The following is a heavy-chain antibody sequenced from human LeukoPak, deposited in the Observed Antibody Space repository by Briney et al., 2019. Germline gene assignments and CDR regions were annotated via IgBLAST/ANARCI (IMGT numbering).Heavy chain of an antibody. D-gene: IGHD6-6*01. CDR2: IIPIFGTA. CDR1: GGTSSSYA. CDR3: ARGIAARPGWFDP. V-gene: IGHV1-69*01. Sequence: SVKVSCKASGGTSSSYAISWVRQAPGQGLEWMGGIIPIFGTANYAQKFQGRVTITADESTSTAYMELSSLRSEDTAVYYCARGIAARPGWFDPWGQGTLVTVSS. J-gene: IGHJ5*02.